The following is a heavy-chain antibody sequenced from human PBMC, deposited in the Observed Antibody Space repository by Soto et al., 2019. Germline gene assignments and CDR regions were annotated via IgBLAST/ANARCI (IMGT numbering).Heavy chain of an antibody. CDR3: ARDKVVVTAIPNGYFDL. V-gene: IGHV4-59*01. CDR1: GGSISSYY. Sequence: QVQLQESGPGLVKPSETLSLTCTVSGGSISSYYWSWIRQPPGKGLEWIGYIYYSGSTNYNPSLKSRVTISVDTSKNQFSLKLSSVTAADTAVYYCARDKVVVTAIPNGYFDLWGRGTLVTVSS. J-gene: IGHJ2*01. CDR2: IYYSGST. D-gene: IGHD2-21*02.